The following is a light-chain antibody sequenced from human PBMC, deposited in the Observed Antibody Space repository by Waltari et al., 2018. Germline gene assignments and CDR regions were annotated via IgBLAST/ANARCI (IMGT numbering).Light chain of an antibody. Sequence: SFELTQPPSVSMSPGQTASITCSGDILGNKYASWYQHKPGQSPLLVIYQDTKRPSRIPERFSGSKSGNAATLTISGTQSMDEADYYCQALGTGAWVFGGGTKLTVL. J-gene: IGLJ3*02. V-gene: IGLV3-1*01. CDR2: QDT. CDR3: QALGTGAWV. CDR1: ILGNKY.